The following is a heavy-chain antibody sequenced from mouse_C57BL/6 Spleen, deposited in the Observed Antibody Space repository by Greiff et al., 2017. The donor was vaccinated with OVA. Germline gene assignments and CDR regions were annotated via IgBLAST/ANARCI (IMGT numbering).Heavy chain of an antibody. Sequence: EVKLVESGGGLVQSGRSLRLSCATSGFTFSDFYMEWVRQAPGKGLEWIAASRNKANDYTTEYSASVKGRFIVSRDTSQSILYLQMNALRAEDTAIYYCARDNYYECAMDYWGQGTSVTVSS. V-gene: IGHV7-1*01. CDR2: SRNKANDYTT. J-gene: IGHJ4*01. D-gene: IGHD1-1*01. CDR3: ARDNYYECAMDY. CDR1: GFTFSDFY.